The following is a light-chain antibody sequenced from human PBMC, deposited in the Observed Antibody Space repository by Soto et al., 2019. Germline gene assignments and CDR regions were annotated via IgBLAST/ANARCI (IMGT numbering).Light chain of an antibody. J-gene: IGLJ2*01. CDR1: SSDVGTYNY. V-gene: IGLV2-14*01. CDR3: SSYTGSSTSVV. CDR2: DAS. Sequence: QSALTQPASVSGSPGQSITISCTGTSSDVGTYNYVSWYQQHPGKAPKLMIYDASNRPSGVSDRFSGSKSGNTASLTISGLQAEDEADYYCSSYTGSSTSVVFGGGTKVTVL.